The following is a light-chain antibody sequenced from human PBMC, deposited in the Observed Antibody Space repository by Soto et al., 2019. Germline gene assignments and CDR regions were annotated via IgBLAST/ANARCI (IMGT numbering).Light chain of an antibody. CDR1: RGHSSYA. CDR3: QTWGTGVNWV. Sequence: QSVLTQSPSASASLGASVKLTCTLSRGHSSYAIAWHQLLPEKGPRFLMKLTSDGSHSKGDGIPDRFSGSSSGAERYLTISSLQSEDEADYYCQTWGTGVNWVFGGGTKLTVL. J-gene: IGLJ3*02. CDR2: LTSDGSH. V-gene: IGLV4-69*01.